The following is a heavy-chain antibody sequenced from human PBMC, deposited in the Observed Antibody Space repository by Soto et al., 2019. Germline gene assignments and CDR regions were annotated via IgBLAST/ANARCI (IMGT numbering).Heavy chain of an antibody. CDR3: TRQSCSSTSCVHGMDV. CDR1: GFTFSGSA. CDR2: IRSKANSYAT. J-gene: IGHJ6*02. V-gene: IGHV3-73*01. Sequence: GGSLRLSCAASGFTFSGSAMHWVRQASGKGLEWVGRIRSKANSYATAYAASVKGRFTISRDDSKNTAYLQMNSLKTEDTAVYYCTRQSCSSTSCVHGMDVWGQGTTVTVYS. D-gene: IGHD2-2*01.